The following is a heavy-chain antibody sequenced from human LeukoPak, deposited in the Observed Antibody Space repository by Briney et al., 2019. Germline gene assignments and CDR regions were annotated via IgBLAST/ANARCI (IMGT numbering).Heavy chain of an antibody. D-gene: IGHD3-22*01. CDR3: AKLGRSGYYSHFDY. J-gene: IGHJ4*02. CDR2: ISGSGGST. Sequence: GGSLRLSCAASGFTFSSYAMSWVRQAPGKGPEWVSAISGSGGSTYYADSVKGRFTISRDNSKNTLYLQMNSLRAEDTAVYYCAKLGRSGYYSHFDYWGQGTLVTVSS. CDR1: GFTFSSYA. V-gene: IGHV3-23*01.